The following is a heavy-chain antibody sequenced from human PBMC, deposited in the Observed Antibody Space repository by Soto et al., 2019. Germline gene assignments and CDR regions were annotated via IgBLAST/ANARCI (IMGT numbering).Heavy chain of an antibody. CDR1: GFTFSSYA. J-gene: IGHJ4*02. CDR2: ISYDGSNK. CDR3: ASEKPMGVPAAMAVD. V-gene: IGHV3-30-3*01. Sequence: QVQLVESGGGVVQPGRSLRLSCAASGFTFSSYAMHWVRQAPGKGLEWVAVISYDGSNKYYADSVKGRFTISRDNSKNKLYLQMNSLRAEDTAVYYCASEKPMGVPAAMAVDWGQGTLVTVSS. D-gene: IGHD2-2*01.